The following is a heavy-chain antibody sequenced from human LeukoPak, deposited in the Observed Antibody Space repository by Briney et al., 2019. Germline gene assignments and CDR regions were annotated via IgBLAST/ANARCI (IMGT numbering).Heavy chain of an antibody. Sequence: PGGSLRLSCAASGFTFSSYEMNWVRQAPGKGLEWVSYISSSGSTIYYADSVKGRFTISRDNAKNSLYLQMNSLRAEDTAVYYCARDSVDGSGSYWSGFMAFDIWGQGTMVTVSS. J-gene: IGHJ3*02. CDR2: ISSSGSTI. V-gene: IGHV3-48*03. CDR1: GFTFSSYE. D-gene: IGHD3-10*01. CDR3: ARDSVDGSGSYWSGFMAFDI.